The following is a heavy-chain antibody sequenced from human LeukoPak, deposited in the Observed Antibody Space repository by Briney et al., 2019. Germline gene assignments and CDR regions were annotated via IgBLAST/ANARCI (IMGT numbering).Heavy chain of an antibody. D-gene: IGHD3-9*01. CDR3: ARQTPSYYDSLTGYPHIGYYYMDV. Sequence: PSETLSLTCTVSGGSISSYIYYWGWIRQPPGKGLEWIGTVYYSGSTYYNPSLKSRVTISVDTSKNQFSLKLTSVTAADTAVYYCARQTPSYYDSLTGYPHIGYYYMDVWGKGTTVTISS. J-gene: IGHJ6*03. CDR2: VYYSGST. CDR1: GGSISSYIYY. V-gene: IGHV4-39*01.